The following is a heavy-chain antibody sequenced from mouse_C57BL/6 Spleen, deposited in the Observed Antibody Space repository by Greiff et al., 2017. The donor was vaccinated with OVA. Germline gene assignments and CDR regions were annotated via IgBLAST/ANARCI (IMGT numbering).Heavy chain of an antibody. CDR3: AREGYYN. J-gene: IGHJ2*01. CDR2: ISSVSSTI. CDR1: GFTFSDYG. V-gene: IGHV5-17*01. Sequence: DVKLVESGGGLVKPGGSLKLSCAASGFTFSDYGMHWVRQAPETGLAWVAYISSVSSTIYYAATVTGRFTISRDNAKNTRFLQRTRLGSEDTAMYYCAREGYYNWGQGTTLTVSS. D-gene: IGHD2-3*01.